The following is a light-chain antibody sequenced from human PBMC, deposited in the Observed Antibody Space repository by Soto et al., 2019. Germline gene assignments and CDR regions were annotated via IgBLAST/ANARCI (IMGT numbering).Light chain of an antibody. Sequence: QSALTRPRSVSGSPGQSVTISCTGTSSDVGGHNYVSWYQQYPGKAPKLLLSSVTKRPSGVPDRFSGSKSGNTASLTISGLQAEDEADYYCCSYAGSYTYVFGTGTKVTV. CDR3: CSYAGSYTYV. J-gene: IGLJ1*01. CDR2: SVT. CDR1: SSDVGGHNY. V-gene: IGLV2-11*01.